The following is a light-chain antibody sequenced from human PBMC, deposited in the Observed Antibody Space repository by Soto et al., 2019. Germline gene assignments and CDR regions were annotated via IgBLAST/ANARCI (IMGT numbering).Light chain of an antibody. CDR2: DAS. CDR3: QQRSNWPRT. Sequence: EIVIRQSHATLSVAPGEGATLSCRASQGIGDTLAWYQHKPGQTPRLLIYDASNRAIGIPARFSGSGSGTDFTLTISSLEPEDFAVYYCQQRSNWPRTFGQGTKVDIK. CDR1: QGIGDT. J-gene: IGKJ1*01. V-gene: IGKV3-11*01.